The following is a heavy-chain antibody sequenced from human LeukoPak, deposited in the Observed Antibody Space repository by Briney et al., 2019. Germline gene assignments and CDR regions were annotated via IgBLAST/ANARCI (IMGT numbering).Heavy chain of an antibody. J-gene: IGHJ5*02. CDR3: ARARITMVRGYRRRFDP. CDR2: IYYSGST. V-gene: IGHV4-59*12. Sequence: SETLSLTLTVSGGSIRGYYWRWIRQPPGKGLEWIGYIYYSGSTNYNPSLKSRVTISVDTSKNQFSLKLSSVTAADTAVYYCARARITMVRGYRRRFDPWGQGNLVPVSS. D-gene: IGHD3-10*01. CDR1: GGSIRGYY.